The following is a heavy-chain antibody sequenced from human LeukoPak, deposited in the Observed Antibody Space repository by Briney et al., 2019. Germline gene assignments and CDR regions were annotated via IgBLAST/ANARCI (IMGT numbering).Heavy chain of an antibody. CDR2: IYPDDSET. CDR3: ARQGPFGGASLLADRDF. V-gene: IGHV5-51*01. CDR1: GYSFTSYW. J-gene: IGHJ4*02. Sequence: GESLKISCKGSGYSFTSYWIGWVRQMPGKGLEWMGIIYPDDSETKYSPSFQGQVTISADKSISTAYLHWSSLKASDTAIYYCARQGPFGGASLLADRDFWGQGTLVTVSS. D-gene: IGHD3-16*01.